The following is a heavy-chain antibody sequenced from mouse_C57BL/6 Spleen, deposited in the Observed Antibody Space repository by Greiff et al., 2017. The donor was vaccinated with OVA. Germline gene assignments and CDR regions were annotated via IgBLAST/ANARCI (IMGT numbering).Heavy chain of an antibody. CDR1: GYAFSSSW. CDR2: IYPGDGDT. Sequence: QVQLQQSGPELVKPGASVKISCKASGYAFSSSWMNWVKQRPGKGLEWIGRIYPGDGDTNYNGKFKGKATLTADKSSSTAYMQLNSLTSEDSAVYYCARSGYYGTYFDYWGQGTTLTVSS. D-gene: IGHD2-1*01. V-gene: IGHV1-82*01. J-gene: IGHJ2*01. CDR3: ARSGYYGTYFDY.